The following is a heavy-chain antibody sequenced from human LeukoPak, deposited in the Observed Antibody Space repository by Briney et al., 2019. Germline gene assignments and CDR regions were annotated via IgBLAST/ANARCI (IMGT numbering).Heavy chain of an antibody. J-gene: IGHJ6*03. V-gene: IGHV4-39*01. CDR1: GYSISSSSYY. D-gene: IGHD3-3*01. CDR2: IYYSGST. CDR3: ASRVYDFWSGSHRGYYYYYMDV. Sequence: SETLSLTCTVSGYSISSSSYYWGWIRQPPGKGLEWIGSIYYSGSTYYNPSLKSRVTISVDTSKNQFSLKLSSVTAADTAVYYCASRVYDFWSGSHRGYYYYYMDVWGKGTTVTVSS.